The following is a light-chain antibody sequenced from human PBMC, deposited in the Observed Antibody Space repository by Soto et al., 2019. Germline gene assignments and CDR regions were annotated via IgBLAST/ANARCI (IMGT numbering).Light chain of an antibody. CDR2: SNN. Sequence: QSVLTQPPSASGTPGQRVTISCSGSSSNIGSNYVYWYQQLPGTAPKLLIYSNNQRPSGVPDRFSGSKSGTSASLAISGLRSDDEADYYCAAWDDSLSGVVFGGGTKVTAL. J-gene: IGLJ2*01. V-gene: IGLV1-47*02. CDR1: SSNIGSNY. CDR3: AAWDDSLSGVV.